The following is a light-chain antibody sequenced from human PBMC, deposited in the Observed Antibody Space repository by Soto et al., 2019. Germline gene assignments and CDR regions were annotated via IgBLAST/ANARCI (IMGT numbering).Light chain of an antibody. Sequence: IDITQSPSSLPSSVGDRVTITCLSSQDIANFLHWYQHKPGKAPRLLIYAASNLQRGVPSRFSGRGSGTDLTPTINSMEPEDFASYYCHQSISSKYSFGPGTK. J-gene: IGKJ2*03. CDR1: QDIANF. CDR2: AAS. V-gene: IGKV1-39*01. CDR3: HQSISSKYS.